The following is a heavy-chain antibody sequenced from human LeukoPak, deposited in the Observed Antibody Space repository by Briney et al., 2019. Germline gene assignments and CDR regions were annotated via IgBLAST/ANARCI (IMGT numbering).Heavy chain of an antibody. CDR2: IKEDGGEI. V-gene: IGHV3-7*04. Sequence: PGGSLRLSCAASGITFSRSWMSWVRQAPGKGLEWVAFIKEDGGEIYYVDSAKGRFTISRDNGENSLYLQMNSLRAEDTAVYYCARDRGGRSGLDDWGQGTLVTVSS. D-gene: IGHD2-15*01. J-gene: IGHJ4*02. CDR1: GITFSRSW. CDR3: ARDRGGRSGLDD.